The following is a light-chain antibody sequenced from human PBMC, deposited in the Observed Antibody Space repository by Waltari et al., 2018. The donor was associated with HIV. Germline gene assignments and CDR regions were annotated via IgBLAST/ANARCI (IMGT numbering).Light chain of an antibody. J-gene: IGLJ2*01. CDR1: SGSIASTY. V-gene: IGLV6-57*04. Sequence: NFMLTQPHSVSESPGKTVTISCTRSSGSIASTYVQWSQQRPGSAPTTVIYEDNQRPSGVPDRFSGSIDSSSNSASLTISGLKTEDEADYYCQSYDTSNPVVFGGGTKLTVL. CDR3: QSYDTSNPVV. CDR2: EDN.